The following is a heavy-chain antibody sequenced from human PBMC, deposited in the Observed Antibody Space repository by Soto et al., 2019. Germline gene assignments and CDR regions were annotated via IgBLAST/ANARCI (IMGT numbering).Heavy chain of an antibody. CDR1: GGTFSSYA. Sequence: SVKVSCKASGGTFSSYAISWVRQAPGQGLEWMGGIIPIFGTANYAQKFQGGVTITADESTSTAYMELSSLRSEDTAMYYCAREGRPGIAAAGTGWGAEGKYYYYGMDVWGQGTTVTVSS. J-gene: IGHJ6*02. V-gene: IGHV1-69*13. D-gene: IGHD6-13*01. CDR3: AREGRPGIAAAGTGWGAEGKYYYYGMDV. CDR2: IIPIFGTA.